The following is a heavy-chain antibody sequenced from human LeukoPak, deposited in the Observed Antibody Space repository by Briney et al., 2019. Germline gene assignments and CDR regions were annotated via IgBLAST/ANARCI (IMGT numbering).Heavy chain of an antibody. D-gene: IGHD6-13*01. Sequence: GGSPRLSCAASGFTFRDHYMGWIRQAPGKGLEWVSYISPTGGALYYADSVKGRFAISRDNGQNSLFLQMNGLRAEDTALYYCAKDILAAGLFFDYWGQGTLVTVSS. CDR3: AKDILAAGLFFDY. CDR2: ISPTGGAL. V-gene: IGHV3-11*01. J-gene: IGHJ4*02. CDR1: GFTFRDHY.